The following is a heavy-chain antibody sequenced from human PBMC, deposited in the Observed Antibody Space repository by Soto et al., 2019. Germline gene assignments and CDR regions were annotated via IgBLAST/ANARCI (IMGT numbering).Heavy chain of an antibody. D-gene: IGHD1-7*01. Sequence: GGSLRLSCAASGFSVGISPMHWVRQAPGKGPEWVALISFDGTNKFYADSVNGRFTISRDNSKGTLYLQVDSLRPEDAAVYYCARDPKTSGGQHGVFNYIDAWGQGTLVTVAS. CDR1: GFSVGISP. J-gene: IGHJ5*02. CDR3: ARDPKTSGGQHGVFNYIDA. V-gene: IGHV3-30-3*01. CDR2: ISFDGTNK.